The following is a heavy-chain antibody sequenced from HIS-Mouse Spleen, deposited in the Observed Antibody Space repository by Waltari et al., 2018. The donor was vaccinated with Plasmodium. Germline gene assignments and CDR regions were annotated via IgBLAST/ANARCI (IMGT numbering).Heavy chain of an antibody. V-gene: IGHV1-2*02. D-gene: IGHD5-12*01. J-gene: IGHJ4*02. Sequence: QVQLVQSGAEVKKPGASVKVSCKASGYTFTGSDTPWVRQAPGKGLEWRGWINPNSGGTNYAQKFQGRVTMTRDTSISTAYMELSRLRSDDTAVYYCAVGRWLQPRDYWGQGTLVTVSS. CDR1: GYTFTGSD. CDR2: INPNSGGT. CDR3: AVGRWLQPRDY.